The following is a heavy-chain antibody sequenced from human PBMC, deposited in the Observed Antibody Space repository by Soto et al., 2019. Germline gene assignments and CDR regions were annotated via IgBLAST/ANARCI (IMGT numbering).Heavy chain of an antibody. CDR2: INHSGST. Sequence: SETLPLTCAVYGGSFIGYYWSWIRQPPGRGLEWIGEINHSGSTNYNPSLESRVTISVDTSKNQFSLKLSSVTAADTAVYYCARDSPSLYYYGSGSYYAKLDYWGQGTLVTVSS. V-gene: IGHV4-34*01. D-gene: IGHD3-10*01. CDR1: GGSFIGYY. J-gene: IGHJ4*02. CDR3: ARDSPSLYYYGSGSYYAKLDY.